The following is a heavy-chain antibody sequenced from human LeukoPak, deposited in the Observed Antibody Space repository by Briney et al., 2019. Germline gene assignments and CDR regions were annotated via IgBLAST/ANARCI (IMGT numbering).Heavy chain of an antibody. J-gene: IGHJ4*02. Sequence: PGRSLRLSCAASGFTFSSYAMHWVRQAPGKGLEYVSAISSNGGSTYYANSVKGRFTISRDNSKNTLYLQMNSLRAEDTAVYYCAKGERQSGIAVAGGGDYWGQGTLVTVSS. CDR2: ISSNGGST. CDR3: AKGERQSGIAVAGGGDY. D-gene: IGHD6-19*01. V-gene: IGHV3-64*01. CDR1: GFTFSSYA.